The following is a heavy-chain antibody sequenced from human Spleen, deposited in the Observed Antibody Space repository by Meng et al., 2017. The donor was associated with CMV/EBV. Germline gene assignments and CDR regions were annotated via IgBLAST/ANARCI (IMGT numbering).Heavy chain of an antibody. CDR1: GFTFSSYE. CDR3: ARGKRGYSYGNDY. V-gene: IGHV3-48*03. Sequence: GGSLRLSCAASGFTFSSYEMNWVRQAPGKGLEWVSYISSSGDIINYADSVKGRFTISRDNAKNSLYPQMNRLRAEDTAVYYCARGKRGYSYGNDYWGQGTLVTVSS. CDR2: ISSSGDII. J-gene: IGHJ4*02. D-gene: IGHD5-18*01.